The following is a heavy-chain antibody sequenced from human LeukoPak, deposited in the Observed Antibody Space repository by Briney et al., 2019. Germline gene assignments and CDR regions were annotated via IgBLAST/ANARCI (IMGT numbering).Heavy chain of an antibody. V-gene: IGHV3-66*01. CDR1: GFTVSSNY. Sequence: PGGSLRLSCAASGFTVSSNYMSWVRQAPGKGLEWVSVIYSGGSTYYADSVKGRFTISRDNSKNTLYLQMNSLRAEDTAVYYCARGSYYDFWSGYYGGYHEFNAFDIWGQGTMVTVSS. J-gene: IGHJ3*02. D-gene: IGHD3-3*01. CDR3: ARGSYYDFWSGYYGGYHEFNAFDI. CDR2: IYSGGST.